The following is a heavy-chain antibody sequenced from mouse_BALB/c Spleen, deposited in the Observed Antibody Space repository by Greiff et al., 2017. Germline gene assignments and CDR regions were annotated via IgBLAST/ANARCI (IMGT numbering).Heavy chain of an antibody. D-gene: IGHD2-3*01. CDR3: ARDSRVTHYFDY. J-gene: IGHJ2*01. V-gene: IGHV2-9*02. CDR2: IWAGGST. CDR1: GFSLTSYG. Sequence: QVQLKESGPGLVAPSQSLSITCTVSGFSLTSYGVHWVRQPPGKGLEWLGVIWAGGSTNYNSALMSRLSISKDNSKSQVFLKMNSLQTDDTAMYYCARDSRVTHYFDYWGQGTTLTVSS.